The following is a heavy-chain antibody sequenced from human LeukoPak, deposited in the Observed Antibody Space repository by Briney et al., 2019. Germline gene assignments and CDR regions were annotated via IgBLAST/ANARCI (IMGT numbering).Heavy chain of an antibody. CDR3: AKYPRYSSAWDEREF. CDR2: ISYDGSNK. J-gene: IGHJ4*02. V-gene: IGHV3-30*18. D-gene: IGHD6-19*01. CDR1: GFTFSSYG. Sequence: GGSLRLSCAASGFTFSSYGMHWVRQPPGKGLEGVAVISYDGSNKYYADSVKGRFTISRDNSKNTLYLQMNSLRAEDTAVYYCAKYPRYSSAWDEREFWGQGTLVAVSS.